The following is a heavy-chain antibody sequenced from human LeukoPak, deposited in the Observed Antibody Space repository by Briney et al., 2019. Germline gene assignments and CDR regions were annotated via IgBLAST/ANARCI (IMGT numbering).Heavy chain of an antibody. J-gene: IGHJ6*02. CDR2: IYYSGST. CDR1: GGSISSYY. Sequence: SETLSLTCTVSGGSISSYYWSWIRQPPGKGLEWIGYIYYSGSTNYNPSLKSRVTISVDTSKNQFSLKLSSVTAADTAVYYCARSTYRRQYQLLEEYYYYGMDVWGQGTTVTVSS. D-gene: IGHD2-2*01. V-gene: IGHV4-59*01. CDR3: ARSTYRRQYQLLEEYYYYGMDV.